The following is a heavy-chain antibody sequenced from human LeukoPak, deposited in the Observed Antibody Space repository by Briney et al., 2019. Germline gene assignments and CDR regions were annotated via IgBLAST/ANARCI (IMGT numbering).Heavy chain of an antibody. D-gene: IGHD1-1*01. CDR3: ARDQNGGMDV. CDR2: IYYSGST. V-gene: IGHV4-59*01. J-gene: IGHJ6*02. CDR1: GGSISSYY. Sequence: PSETLSLTCTVSGGSISSYYWSWIRQPPGKGLEWIGYIYYSGSTNYNPSLKSRVTISVDTSKNQFSLKVSSVTAADTAVYYCARDQNGGMDVWGQGTTVTVSS.